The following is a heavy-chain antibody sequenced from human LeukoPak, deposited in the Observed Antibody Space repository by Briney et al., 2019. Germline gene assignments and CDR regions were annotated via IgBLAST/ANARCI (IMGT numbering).Heavy chain of an antibody. J-gene: IGHJ4*02. CDR3: ARIYGSGSLIDY. V-gene: IGHV2-70*01. CDR2: IDWDDDK. CDR1: GFSLSTRGMC. Sequence: SGPALLKPTPTLTLTCTFSGFSLSTRGMCVSWIRQPPVKALEWLALIDWDDDKYYSTSLKTRLTISKDTSKNQVVLTITNMDPVDTATYYCARIYGSGSLIDYWGQGTLVTVSS. D-gene: IGHD3-10*01.